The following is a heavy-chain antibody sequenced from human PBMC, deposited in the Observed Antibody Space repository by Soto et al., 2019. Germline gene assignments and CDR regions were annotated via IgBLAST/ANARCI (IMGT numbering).Heavy chain of an antibody. D-gene: IGHD5-12*01. CDR3: ARGDREIATITFDY. V-gene: IGHV1-3*01. CDR1: GYTFTSYP. J-gene: IGHJ4*02. CDR2: IDAGNGNT. Sequence: GASVKVSCKASGYTFTSYPTHWVRQAPGQRLEWMGWIDAGNGNTKYSPKFRGRVTFTTDTSAITAYMELSSLRSEDTAVYYCARGDREIATITFDYWGQGTLVTVSS.